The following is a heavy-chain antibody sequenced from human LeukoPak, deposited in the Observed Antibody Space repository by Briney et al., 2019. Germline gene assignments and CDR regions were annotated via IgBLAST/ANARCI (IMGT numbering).Heavy chain of an antibody. CDR1: GYTFTSYD. CDR3: ATSRYCSNGVCPFAY. V-gene: IGHV1-8*01. D-gene: IGHD2-8*01. J-gene: IGHJ4*02. Sequence: ASVKVSCKTSGYTFTSYDMNWVRQAAGQGLEWMGWTSPNTGYIYYARKFQGRMTMATNTATRTVYMELSSLRSEDTAVYYCATSRYCSNGVCPFAYGGQGTLVTVSS. CDR2: TSPNTGYI.